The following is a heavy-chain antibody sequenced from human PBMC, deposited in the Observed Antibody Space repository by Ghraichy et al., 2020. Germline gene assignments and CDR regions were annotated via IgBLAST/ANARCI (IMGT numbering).Heavy chain of an antibody. Sequence: GGSLRLSCAASGFTFSSYWMSWVRQAPGKGLEWVANIKQDGSEKYYVDSVKGRFTISRDNAKNSLYLQMNSLRAEDTAVYYCARDDEIVVVNNAFDYWGQGTLVTVSS. J-gene: IGHJ4*02. V-gene: IGHV3-7*01. CDR3: ARDDEIVVVNNAFDY. CDR2: IKQDGSEK. D-gene: IGHD2-21*01. CDR1: GFTFSSYW.